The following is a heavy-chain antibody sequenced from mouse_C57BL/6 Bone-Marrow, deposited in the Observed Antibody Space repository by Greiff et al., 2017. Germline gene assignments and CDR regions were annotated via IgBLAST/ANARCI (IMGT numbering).Heavy chain of an antibody. J-gene: IGHJ3*01. V-gene: IGHV5-17*01. Sequence: EVMLVESGGGLVKPGGSLKLSCAASGFTFSDYGMHWVRQAPEKGLEWVAYISSGSSTIYYADTVQGRFTISRDNAKNTLFLQMTSLRSEDTAMYYCARPRQLRLPAWFAYWGQGTLVTVSA. CDR1: GFTFSDYG. CDR2: ISSGSSTI. D-gene: IGHD3-2*02. CDR3: ARPRQLRLPAWFAY.